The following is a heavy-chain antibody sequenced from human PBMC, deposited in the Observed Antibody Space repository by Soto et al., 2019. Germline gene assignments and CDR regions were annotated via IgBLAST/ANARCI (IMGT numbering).Heavy chain of an antibody. V-gene: IGHV4-38-2*02. CDR1: GYSISSGYY. CDR2: IYHSGST. J-gene: IGHJ5*02. D-gene: IGHD3-10*01. Sequence: SETLSLTCAVSGYSISSGYYWGWIRQPPGKGLEWIGSIYHSGSTYYNPSLKSRVTISVDSSKNQFSLKLSSVTAADTAVYYCARDADQTYYYGSEPLDPWGQGTLVTVS. CDR3: ARDADQTYYYGSEPLDP.